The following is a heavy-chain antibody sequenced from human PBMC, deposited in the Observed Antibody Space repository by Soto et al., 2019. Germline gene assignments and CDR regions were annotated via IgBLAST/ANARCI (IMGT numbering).Heavy chain of an antibody. CDR3: ATRKVGASTPFDY. Sequence: EVQLLESGGDLVQPEGSLRLSCAASGFTFSSYAMSWVRQAPGKGLEWVSAISGSAGSTYYVDSVRGRFTISRDNSKNTLYLQMNSLRVEDTAVYYCATRKVGASTPFDYWGQGTLVTVSS. J-gene: IGHJ4*02. V-gene: IGHV3-23*01. CDR1: GFTFSSYA. CDR2: ISGSAGST. D-gene: IGHD1-26*01.